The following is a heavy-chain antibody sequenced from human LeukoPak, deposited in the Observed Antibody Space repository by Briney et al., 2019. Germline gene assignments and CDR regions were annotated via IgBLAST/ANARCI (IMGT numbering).Heavy chain of an antibody. CDR2: IYTSGST. V-gene: IGHV4-4*07. J-gene: IGHJ6*02. CDR3: ARDPLYSSGWYALHNYYYYGMDV. D-gene: IGHD6-19*01. CDR1: GGSISSYY. Sequence: SETLSLTCTVSGGSISSYYWSWIRQPVGKGLEWIGRIYTSGSTNYNPSLKSRVTMSVDTSKNQFSLKLSSVTAADMAVYYCARDPLYSSGWYALHNYYYYGMDVWGQGTTVTVSS.